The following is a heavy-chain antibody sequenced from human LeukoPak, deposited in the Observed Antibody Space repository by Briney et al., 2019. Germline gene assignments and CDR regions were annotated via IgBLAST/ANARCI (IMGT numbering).Heavy chain of an antibody. CDR3: ARGRERYCSSTSCYAFYY. D-gene: IGHD2-2*01. V-gene: IGHV4-34*01. J-gene: IGHJ4*02. CDR1: GGSFSGYY. CDR2: INHSGST. Sequence: PSETLSLTCAVYGGSFSGYYWSWIRRPPGKGLEWIGEINHSGSTNYNPSLKSRVTISVDTSKNQFSLKLSSVTAADTAVYYCARGRERYCSSTSCYAFYYWGQGTLVTVSS.